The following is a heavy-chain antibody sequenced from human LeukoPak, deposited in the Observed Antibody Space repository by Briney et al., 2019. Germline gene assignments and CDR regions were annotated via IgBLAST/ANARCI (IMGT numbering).Heavy chain of an antibody. V-gene: IGHV4-59*08. Sequence: PSETLSLTCTVSGGSISSYYWSWIRQPPGKGLEWIGYIYYSGGTNYNPSLKSRVTISVDTSKNQFSLKLSSVTAADTAVYYCARSPLYCSGGSCYSGWGQGTLVTVSS. CDR3: ARSPLYCSGGSCYSG. J-gene: IGHJ4*02. D-gene: IGHD2-15*01. CDR2: IYYSGGT. CDR1: GGSISSYY.